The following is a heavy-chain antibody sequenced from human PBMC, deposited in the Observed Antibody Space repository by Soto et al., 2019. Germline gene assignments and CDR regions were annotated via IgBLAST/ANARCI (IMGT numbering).Heavy chain of an antibody. Sequence: SVKVSCKASGGTFSRYTITWVRQAPGQGLEWMGGITPMFGTPNYAQKFQGRVTITADEYTSTAYMEMNSLRSEDTAMYYCARDAGWVYAFDYWGQGTLVTVSS. J-gene: IGHJ4*02. D-gene: IGHD2-8*01. CDR3: ARDAGWVYAFDY. CDR1: GGTFSRYT. CDR2: ITPMFGTP. V-gene: IGHV1-69*13.